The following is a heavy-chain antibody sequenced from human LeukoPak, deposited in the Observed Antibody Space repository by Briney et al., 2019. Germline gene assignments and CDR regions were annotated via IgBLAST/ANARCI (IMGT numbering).Heavy chain of an antibody. CDR2: INKDGSAK. V-gene: IGHV3-7*01. Sequence: PGGSLRLSCAASGFTFSTYWMSWVRRAPGKGLDWVANINKDGSAKYLVDSVKGRFTISRDNAKNSLYLQMSSLRVEDTAVYYCARSPAPGSVDYWGQGTLVTVSS. CDR1: GFTFSTYW. J-gene: IGHJ4*02. D-gene: IGHD6-13*01. CDR3: ARSPAPGSVDY.